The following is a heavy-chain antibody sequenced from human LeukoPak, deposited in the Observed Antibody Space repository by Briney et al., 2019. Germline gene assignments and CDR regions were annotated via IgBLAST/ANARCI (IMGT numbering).Heavy chain of an antibody. CDR2: IYYSGST. CDR1: GGSISSYY. CDR3: ARVRDGYNDAYDI. J-gene: IGHJ3*02. D-gene: IGHD5-24*01. V-gene: IGHV4-59*01. Sequence: SETLSITCTVSGGSISSYYWSWIRQPPGKGLEWIGYIYYSGSTNYNPSLKSRVTISVDTSKNQFSLKLSSVTAADTAVYYCARVRDGYNDAYDIWGQGTMVTVSS.